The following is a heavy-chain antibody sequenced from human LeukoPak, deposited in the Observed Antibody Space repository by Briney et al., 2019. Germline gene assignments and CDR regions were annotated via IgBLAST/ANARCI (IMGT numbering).Heavy chain of an antibody. CDR2: ISAYNGNT. J-gene: IGHJ4*02. Sequence: ASVKVSCKASGYTFTSYGISWVRQAPGQGLEWMGWISAYNGNTNYAQKFQGRVTMTRDTSISTAYMELSRLRSDDTAIYYCAGRPDTAVVAIFDYWGQGTQVTVSS. CDR3: AGRPDTAVVAIFDY. D-gene: IGHD5-18*01. V-gene: IGHV1-18*01. CDR1: GYTFTSYG.